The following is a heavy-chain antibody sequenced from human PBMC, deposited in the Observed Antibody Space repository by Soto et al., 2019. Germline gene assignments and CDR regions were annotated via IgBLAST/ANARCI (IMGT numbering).Heavy chain of an antibody. D-gene: IGHD5-12*01. CDR3: ARVQSGYDFAY. V-gene: IGHV1-18*01. CDR1: GYTFTSYG. Sequence: ASVKVSCKASGYTFTSYGINWVRQAPGQGLEWMGWTSANNGNTHYAQKLQGRVTMTTDTSTSTAYMELRSLRSDDTAVYYCARVQSGYDFAYWGQGTLVTVSS. J-gene: IGHJ4*02. CDR2: TSANNGNT.